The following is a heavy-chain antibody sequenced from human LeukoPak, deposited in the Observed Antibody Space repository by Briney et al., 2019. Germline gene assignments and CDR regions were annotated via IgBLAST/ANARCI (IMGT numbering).Heavy chain of an antibody. CDR1: GFTVSSNY. Sequence: GGSLRLSCAASGFTVSSNYMSWVRQAPGKGLEWVSVVYSDGRTYYADSVKGRFTISRDNPKNTLYLQMNSLRLEDTAVYFCARVGGGAVDYWGQGTLVTVSS. D-gene: IGHD1-26*01. CDR2: VYSDGRT. CDR3: ARVGGGAVDY. V-gene: IGHV3-53*01. J-gene: IGHJ4*02.